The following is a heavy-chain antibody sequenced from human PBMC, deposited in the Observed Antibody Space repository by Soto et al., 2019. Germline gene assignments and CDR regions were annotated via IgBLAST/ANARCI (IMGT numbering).Heavy chain of an antibody. J-gene: IGHJ6*02. CDR2: ISWNSGSI. Sequence: GGSLRLSCAASGFTFDDYAMHWVRQAPGKGLEWVSGISWNSGSIDYADSVKGRFTVSRDNAKKSLYLQMNSLRGEDTALYYCAKVIQTLGDYDYALDVWGQGTTVTVSS. CDR3: AKVIQTLGDYDYALDV. D-gene: IGHD1-1*01. V-gene: IGHV3-9*01. CDR1: GFTFDDYA.